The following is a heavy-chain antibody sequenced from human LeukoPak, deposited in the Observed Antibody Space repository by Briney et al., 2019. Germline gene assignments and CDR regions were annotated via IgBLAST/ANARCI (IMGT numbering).Heavy chain of an antibody. CDR3: AREGYYGSGSPPSLYFDY. CDR2: TSSDLNVK. Sequence: GGSLRLSCAASGVTFSSYGMHWVRQAPGKGLEWVAVTSSDLNVKLYADSVKGRFTISRDNSRSTLYLQMNSLRPEDTAIYYCAREGYYGSGSPPSLYFDYWGQGTLVTVSS. J-gene: IGHJ4*02. CDR1: GVTFSSYG. D-gene: IGHD3-10*01. V-gene: IGHV3-30*03.